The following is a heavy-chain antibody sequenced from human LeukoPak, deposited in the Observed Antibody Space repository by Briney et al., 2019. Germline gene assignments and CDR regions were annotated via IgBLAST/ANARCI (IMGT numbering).Heavy chain of an antibody. CDR2: INPNSGGT. CDR1: GYTFTGYY. V-gene: IGHV1-2*02. D-gene: IGHD3-16*02. Sequence: APVKVSRKASGYTFTGYYMHWVRQAPGQGLEWMGWINPNSGGTNYAQKFQGRVTMTRDTSISTAYMELSRLRSDDTAVYYCARDYSAGAYDYVWGSYRPFDYWGQASLVAVSS. CDR3: ARDYSAGAYDYVWGSYRPFDY. J-gene: IGHJ4*02.